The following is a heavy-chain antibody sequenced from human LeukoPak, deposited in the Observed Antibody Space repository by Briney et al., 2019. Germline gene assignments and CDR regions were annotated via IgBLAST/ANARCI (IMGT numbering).Heavy chain of an antibody. D-gene: IGHD4-17*01. CDR1: GGSISSYY. J-gene: IGHJ4*02. V-gene: IGHV4-59*01. Sequence: SETLSLTCTVSGGSISSYYWSWIRQPPGKGLEWIGYIYYSGSTNYNPSLKSRVTISVDTSKNQFSLKLSSVTAADTAVYYCARDRDYGDYSHYFDYWGQGTLVTVSS. CDR3: ARDRDYGDYSHYFDY. CDR2: IYYSGST.